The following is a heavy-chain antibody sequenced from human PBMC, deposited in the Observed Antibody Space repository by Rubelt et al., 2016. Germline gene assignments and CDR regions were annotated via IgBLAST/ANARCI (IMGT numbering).Heavy chain of an antibody. V-gene: IGHV1-46*01. J-gene: IGHJ3*02. Sequence: QVQLVQSGAEVKKPGASVKVSCKASGYTFTSYYMHWVRQAPGQGLEWMGIINPSGGSTSYAQKFQGRGTMTRDTSTSTGYMELSSLRSEDTAVYYCARDVIVVVPAAPDAFDIWGQGTMVTVSS. CDR3: ARDVIVVVPAAPDAFDI. D-gene: IGHD2-2*01. CDR1: GYTFTSYY. CDR2: INPSGGST.